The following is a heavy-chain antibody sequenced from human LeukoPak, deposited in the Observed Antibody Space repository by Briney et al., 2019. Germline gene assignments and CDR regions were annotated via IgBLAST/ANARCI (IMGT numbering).Heavy chain of an antibody. V-gene: IGHV1-2*02. CDR2: INPDSGGT. J-gene: IGHJ3*02. Sequence: GASVKVSCKASGYTFTGYYMHWVRQAPGQGLEWMGWINPDSGGTNYAQKFQGRVTMTRDTSISTAYMELSRLRSDDTAVYYCARDRANIAGATNAFDIWGEGTMVTVSS. D-gene: IGHD1-26*01. CDR1: GYTFTGYY. CDR3: ARDRANIAGATNAFDI.